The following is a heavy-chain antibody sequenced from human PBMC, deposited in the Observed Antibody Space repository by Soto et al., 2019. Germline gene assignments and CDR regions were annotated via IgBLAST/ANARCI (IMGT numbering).Heavy chain of an antibody. CDR2: IYYSGST. J-gene: IGHJ4*02. Sequence: PSETLSLTCTVSGGSISSGGYYWSWIRQHPGKGLEWIGYIYYSGSTYYNPSLKSRVTISVDTSKNQFSLKLSSVTAADTAVYYCARGEEGITMVRGLYYFDYWGQGTLVTVSS. V-gene: IGHV4-31*03. D-gene: IGHD3-10*01. CDR1: GGSISSGGYY. CDR3: ARGEEGITMVRGLYYFDY.